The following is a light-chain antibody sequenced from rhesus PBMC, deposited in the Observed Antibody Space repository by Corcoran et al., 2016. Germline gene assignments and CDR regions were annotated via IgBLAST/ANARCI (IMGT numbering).Light chain of an antibody. Sequence: DIQMSQSPSSLSASVGDKVTITCRASQGISNALAWYQQKPGKAPKLLIYAASRLESGVPTRFSGSRSGTDLTLTISSLQPEDFATYYCQQGYSTPYSFGQGTKVEIK. CDR1: QGISNA. CDR2: AAS. J-gene: IGKJ2*01. CDR3: QQGYSTPYS. V-gene: IGKV1-33*02.